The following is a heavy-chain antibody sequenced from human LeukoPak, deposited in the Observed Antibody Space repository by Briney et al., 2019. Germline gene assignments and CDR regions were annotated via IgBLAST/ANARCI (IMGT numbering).Heavy chain of an antibody. CDR2: IIPILGIA. Sequence: ASVKVSCKASGGTFSSYTISWVRQAPGKGLEGMGRIIPILGIANYAQKFQGRVTITADKSTSTAYMELSSLRSEDTAVYYCARVPYYYDSSGYYEIGSAWGQGTLVTVSS. D-gene: IGHD3-22*01. CDR3: ARVPYYYDSSGYYEIGSA. J-gene: IGHJ5*02. V-gene: IGHV1-69*02. CDR1: GGTFSSYT.